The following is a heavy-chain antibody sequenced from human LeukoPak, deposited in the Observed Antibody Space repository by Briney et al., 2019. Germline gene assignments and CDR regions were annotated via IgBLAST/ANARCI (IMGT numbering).Heavy chain of an antibody. J-gene: IGHJ3*02. CDR2: IIPIFGTA. CDR1: GGTFSSYA. D-gene: IGHD1-26*01. CDR3: ARRYSGSSTDAFDI. V-gene: IGHV1-69*01. Sequence: ASVKASCKASGGTFSSYAISWVRQAPGQGLEWMGGIIPIFGTANYAQKFQGRVTITADESTSTAYMGLSSLRSEDTAVYYCARRYSGSSTDAFDIWGQGTMVTVSS.